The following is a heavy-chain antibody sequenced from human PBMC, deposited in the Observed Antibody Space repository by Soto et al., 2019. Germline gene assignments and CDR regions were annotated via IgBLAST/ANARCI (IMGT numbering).Heavy chain of an antibody. J-gene: IGHJ6*02. CDR1: GVTFSIYA. Sequence: AVEVSCKASGVTFSIYAIICVRQATEQGLEWMGGIIPIFGTANYAQKFQGRVTITADESTSTAYMELSSLRSEDTAVYYCASKDDSSGYYLGTYYYYGMDVWGQGTTVTVSS. CDR3: ASKDDSSGYYLGTYYYYGMDV. V-gene: IGHV1-69*13. D-gene: IGHD3-22*01. CDR2: IIPIFGTA.